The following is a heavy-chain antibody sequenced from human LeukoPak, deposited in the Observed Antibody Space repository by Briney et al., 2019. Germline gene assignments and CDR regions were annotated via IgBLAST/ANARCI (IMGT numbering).Heavy chain of an antibody. J-gene: IGHJ4*02. V-gene: IGHV1-46*01. D-gene: IGHD1/OR15-1a*01. CDR2: IHPRDGST. Sequence: ASVKVSCKASGFTFTNYYMHWVRQAPGQGLEWMGMIHPRDGSTSYAQKYQGRVTMTRDMSASTVYRELSSLRSDDTAVYYCAKGITGTNPPYWGQGTLVTVSS. CDR3: AKGITGTNPPY. CDR1: GFTFTNYY.